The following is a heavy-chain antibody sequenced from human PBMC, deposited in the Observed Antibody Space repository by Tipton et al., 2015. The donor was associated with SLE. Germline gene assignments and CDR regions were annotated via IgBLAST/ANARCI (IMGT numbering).Heavy chain of an antibody. V-gene: IGHV4-61*02. Sequence: TLSLTCNVSGGSISSGSYYWGWNRQPAGKGLEWIGRIYASGSTNYNPSLKSRVTITVDTSKNQFSLKLSSVTAADTAVYYCARGLASDFWSGYPGYYFDYWGQGTLVTVSS. J-gene: IGHJ4*02. CDR2: IYASGST. CDR3: ARGLASDFWSGYPGYYFDY. D-gene: IGHD3-3*01. CDR1: GGSISSGSYY.